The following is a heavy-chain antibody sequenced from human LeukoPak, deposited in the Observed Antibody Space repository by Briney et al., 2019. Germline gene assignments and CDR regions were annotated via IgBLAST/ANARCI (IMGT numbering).Heavy chain of an antibody. J-gene: IGHJ4*02. CDR1: GGSISSYS. CDR2: IYFSGNT. V-gene: IGHV4-59*08. Sequence: SETLSLTCTVSGGSISSYSWSWIRQPPGKGLEWIGYIYFSGNTNYNPSLKSRVTISADTSKNQISLRLISVTAVDTAVYHCARRSGDYGYFDYWGQGTLVTVSS. D-gene: IGHD3-22*01. CDR3: ARRSGDYGYFDY.